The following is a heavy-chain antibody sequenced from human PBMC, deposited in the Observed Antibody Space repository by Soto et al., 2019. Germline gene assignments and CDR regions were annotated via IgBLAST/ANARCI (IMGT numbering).Heavy chain of an antibody. D-gene: IGHD4-4*01. Sequence: GGALRLSCAASGFTFSTYLMNWVRQAPGEGLELVPSICGRGNYTHYAYCLRRLYTISRDTAKTTPYLQKNTQRGRDTPVYYCAREGINNYNEYYFDSWGQGTVVTAS. CDR1: GFTFSTYL. V-gene: IGHV3-21*01. CDR3: AREGINNYNEYYFDS. CDR2: ICGRGNYT. J-gene: IGHJ4*02.